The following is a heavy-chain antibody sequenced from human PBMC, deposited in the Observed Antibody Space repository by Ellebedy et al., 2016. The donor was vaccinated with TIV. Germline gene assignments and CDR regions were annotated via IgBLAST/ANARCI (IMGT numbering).Heavy chain of an antibody. V-gene: IGHV3-30*04. Sequence: GGSLRLSXAASGFTFSRYAIHWVRQAPGKGLYWAAVISSDGSNKYFADSVKGRFTISRDNSKNTLYLQMSSLRPEDTAVYYCARVRGYYGSGSYHPLDYWGQGTLVTVSS. J-gene: IGHJ4*02. D-gene: IGHD3-10*01. CDR1: GFTFSRYA. CDR3: ARVRGYYGSGSYHPLDY. CDR2: ISSDGSNK.